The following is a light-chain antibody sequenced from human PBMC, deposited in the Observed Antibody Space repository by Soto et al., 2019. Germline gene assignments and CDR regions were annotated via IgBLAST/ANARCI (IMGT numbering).Light chain of an antibody. Sequence: SYELTQPPSVSVSPGQTARITCSGDKLGDKYVCWYQQRPGQSPVLVIYEDVKRPSGIPERFSGSNSGTTATLTIGGTQAMDEADYYCQAWDGTTGVFGTGTKLTVL. CDR1: KLGDKY. CDR2: EDV. CDR3: QAWDGTTGV. V-gene: IGLV3-1*01. J-gene: IGLJ1*01.